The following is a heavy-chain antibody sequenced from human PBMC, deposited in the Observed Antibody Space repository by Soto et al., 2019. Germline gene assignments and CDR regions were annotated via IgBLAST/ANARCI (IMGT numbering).Heavy chain of an antibody. Sequence: QVQLVQSGAEVKKPGSSVKVSCKASGGTFSSYTISWVRQAPGQGLEWMGRIIPILGIANYAQKFQGRVKITAEKATSAAALELRSRRSEDAAVYYCASADCGSYVYFDYWGQGTLVTVSS. J-gene: IGHJ4*02. V-gene: IGHV1-69*02. CDR1: GGTFSSYT. CDR2: IIPILGIA. CDR3: ASADCGSYVYFDY. D-gene: IGHD1-26*01.